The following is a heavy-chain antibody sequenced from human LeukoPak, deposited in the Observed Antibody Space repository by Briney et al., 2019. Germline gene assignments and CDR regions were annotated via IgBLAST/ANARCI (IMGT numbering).Heavy chain of an antibody. CDR1: GASITSYY. CDR2: FFTGGIT. J-gene: IGHJ4*02. CDR3: TRDRYDILTDFSSFDY. Sequence: SETLSLTCTVSGASITSYYWSWIRQSAGKGLEWIGRFFTGGITHFNPSLKSRVTMSEDRSKNQFSLNLSSVTAADTAVYYCTRDRYDILTDFSSFDYWGQGILVTVSS. V-gene: IGHV4-4*07. D-gene: IGHD3-9*01.